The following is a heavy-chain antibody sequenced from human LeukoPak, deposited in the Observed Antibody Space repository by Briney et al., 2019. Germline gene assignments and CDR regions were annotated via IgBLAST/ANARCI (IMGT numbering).Heavy chain of an antibody. CDR3: ARGRWGYDFDAFDI. J-gene: IGHJ3*02. CDR2: ISYDGSNK. D-gene: IGHD1-1*01. Sequence: GGSLRLSCAASGFTFSSYAMHWVRQAPGKGLEWVAVISYDGSNKYYADSVKGRFTIPRDNSKNTLYLQMNSLRAEDTAVYYCARGRWGYDFDAFDIWGQGTMVTVSS. V-gene: IGHV3-30-3*01. CDR1: GFTFSSYA.